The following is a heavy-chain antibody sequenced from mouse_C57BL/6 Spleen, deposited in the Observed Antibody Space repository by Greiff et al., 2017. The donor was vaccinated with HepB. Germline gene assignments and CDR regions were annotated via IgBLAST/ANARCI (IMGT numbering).Heavy chain of an antibody. CDR1: GFSLTSYG. V-gene: IGHV2-2*01. D-gene: IGHD1-1*01. Sequence: VQLQESGPGLVQPSQSLSITCTVSGFSLTSYGVHWVRQSPGKGLEWLGVIWSGGSTVYNAAFISRLSISKDNSKSQVFFKVNSLQADDTAIYYCARSYYYGSSYYYYAMDYWGQGTSVTVSS. J-gene: IGHJ4*01. CDR2: IWSGGST. CDR3: ARSYYYGSSYYYYAMDY.